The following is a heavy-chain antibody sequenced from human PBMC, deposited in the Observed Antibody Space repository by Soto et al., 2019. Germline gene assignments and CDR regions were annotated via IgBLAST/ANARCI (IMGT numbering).Heavy chain of an antibody. CDR2: IYYSGST. CDR1: GGSISSYY. CDR3: ARLLWSRGDWFDP. J-gene: IGHJ5*02. Sequence: QVQLQESGPGLVKPSETLFLTCTVSGGSISSYYWSWIRQPPGKGLEWIGYIYYSGSTNYNPSLKSRVTISVDTSKNQFSLKLSSVTAADTAVYYCARLLWSRGDWFDPWGQGTLVTVSS. D-gene: IGHD3-10*01. V-gene: IGHV4-59*08.